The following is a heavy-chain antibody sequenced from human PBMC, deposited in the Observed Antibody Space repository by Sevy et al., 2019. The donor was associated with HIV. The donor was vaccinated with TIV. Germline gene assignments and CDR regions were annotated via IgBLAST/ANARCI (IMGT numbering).Heavy chain of an antibody. CDR3: AATSGTWDAAFDL. CDR2: IGSDGTTK. Sequence: GGSLRLSCEASGFTFSSLSMSWVRQAPGKGLEWVSYIGSDGTTKHYAKSMRGRFTISRDNAKNSLYLQINSLRAEDTAVYYCAATSGTWDAAFDLWGQGTMVTVSS. CDR1: GFTFSSLS. J-gene: IGHJ3*01. D-gene: IGHD2-15*01. V-gene: IGHV3-48*01.